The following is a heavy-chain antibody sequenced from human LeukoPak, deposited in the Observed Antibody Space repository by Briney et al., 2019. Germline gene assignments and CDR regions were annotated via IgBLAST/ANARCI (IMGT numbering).Heavy chain of an antibody. Sequence: SETLSLTCTVSGGSISSYYWSWIRQPAGKGLEWIGRIYTSGSTNYNPSLKSRVTMSVDTTRNQFSLKLSSVTAADTAVYYCARESRLYYYYGMDVWGQGTTVTVSS. D-gene: IGHD1-1*01. CDR1: GGSISSYY. V-gene: IGHV4-4*07. CDR2: IYTSGST. CDR3: ARESRLYYYYGMDV. J-gene: IGHJ6*02.